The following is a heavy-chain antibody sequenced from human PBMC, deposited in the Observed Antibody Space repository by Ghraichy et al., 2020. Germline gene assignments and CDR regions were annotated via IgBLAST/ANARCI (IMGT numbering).Heavy chain of an antibody. D-gene: IGHD4-17*01. V-gene: IGHV3-21*01. Sequence: LTCAASGFTFTDYSMNWVRQAPGKGLEWVSSISITSSYIYYADSVKGRFTISRDNAKNSLYLQLNGLRAEDTAIYYCARDQALVTTSGLRGWYFDLWGRGSLVTVSS. CDR1: GFTFTDYS. J-gene: IGHJ2*01. CDR3: ARDQALVTTSGLRGWYFDL. CDR2: ISITSSYI.